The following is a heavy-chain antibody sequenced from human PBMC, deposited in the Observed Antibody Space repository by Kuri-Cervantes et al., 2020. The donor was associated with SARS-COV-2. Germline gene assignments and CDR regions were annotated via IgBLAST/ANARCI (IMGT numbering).Heavy chain of an antibody. CDR3: ARVREDAHILTGYYLFDY. D-gene: IGHD3-9*01. CDR1: GFTLSDHY. J-gene: IGHJ4*02. V-gene: IGHV3-21*01. CDR2: ISSSSSYI. Sequence: GGSLRLSCAASGFTLSDHYIDWVRQAPGKGLEWVSSISSSSSYIYYADSVKGRFTISRDNAKNSLYLQMNSLRAEDTAVYYCARVREDAHILTGYYLFDYWGQGTLVTVSS.